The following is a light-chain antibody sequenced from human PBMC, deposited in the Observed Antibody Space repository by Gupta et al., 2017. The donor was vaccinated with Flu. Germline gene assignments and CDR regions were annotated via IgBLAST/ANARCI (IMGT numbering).Light chain of an antibody. CDR3: QQSYTTPRT. V-gene: IGKV1-39*01. CDR2: AAS. Sequence: DIQMTQSPSSLSASVGDRVTITSRASESISNYLNWYQQKPGKAPKLLIYAASSVQSGVPSRFSGSRSGTDFIVTISSLQPEDFATYYCQQSYTTPRTFGQGTKVEIE. J-gene: IGKJ1*01. CDR1: ESISNY.